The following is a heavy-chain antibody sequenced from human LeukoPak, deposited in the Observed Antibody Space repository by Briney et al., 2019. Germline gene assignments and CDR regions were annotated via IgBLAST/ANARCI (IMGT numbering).Heavy chain of an antibody. Sequence: GGSLRLSCAVFGXTFSSYEMNWVPQVPGKGLEWVSYMTGSGRTILYADSVKGRFTISRDNAKNSLYLKMNSLRAEDTAMYYCVRSDWFDNWGQGTLVTVSS. CDR1: GXTFSSYE. CDR2: MTGSGRTI. V-gene: IGHV3-48*03. J-gene: IGHJ5*02. CDR3: VRSDWFDN.